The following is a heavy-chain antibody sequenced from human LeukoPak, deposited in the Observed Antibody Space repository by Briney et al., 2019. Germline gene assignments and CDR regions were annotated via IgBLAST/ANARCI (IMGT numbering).Heavy chain of an antibody. CDR2: INSDGSST. V-gene: IGHV3-74*01. CDR1: GFTFSSYW. J-gene: IGHJ4*02. Sequence: GGSLRLSCAASGFTFSSYWMHWVRQAPGKGLVWVSRINSDGSSTTYADSVKGRFTISRDNAKNTLYLQMNSLRADDTAVYCCAKVTAVASTGALDYWGQGTLVTVST. CDR3: AKVTAVASTGALDY. D-gene: IGHD6-19*01.